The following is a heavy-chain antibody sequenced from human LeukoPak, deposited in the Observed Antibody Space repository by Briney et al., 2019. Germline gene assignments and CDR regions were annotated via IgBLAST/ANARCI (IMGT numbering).Heavy chain of an antibody. J-gene: IGHJ4*02. V-gene: IGHV3-15*01. Sequence: GGSLRLSCAASGFTFRNAWMSWVRQAPGKGLEWVGRIKSRADGGTTDYAAPVRDRFTVSRDDSKNTLFLQMNSLKTEDTAVYYCTTGIRGDCGQGTLVTVSS. CDR1: GFTFRNAW. CDR2: IKSRADGGTT. CDR3: TTGIRGD.